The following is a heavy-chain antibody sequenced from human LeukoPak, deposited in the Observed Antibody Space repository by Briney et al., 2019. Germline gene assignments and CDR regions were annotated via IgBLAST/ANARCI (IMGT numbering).Heavy chain of an antibody. CDR3: ARALSGSYYQAY. D-gene: IGHD1-26*01. Sequence: GASVKVSCKASGGTFISYAISWVRQAPGQGLEWMGGIISIFGTANYAQKFQGRVTITADESTSTAYMELSSLRSEDTAVYYCARALSGSYYQAYWGQGTLVTVSS. CDR2: IISIFGTA. J-gene: IGHJ4*02. V-gene: IGHV1-69*13. CDR1: GGTFISYA.